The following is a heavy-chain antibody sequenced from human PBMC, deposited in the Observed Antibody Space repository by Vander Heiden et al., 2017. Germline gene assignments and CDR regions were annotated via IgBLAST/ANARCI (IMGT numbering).Heavy chain of an antibody. Sequence: EVQLVESGGGLVQPGGSLRLSCAASGFTFSSYSMNWVRQAPGKGLEWVSYITSSSYTISYADSVKGRFTVSRDNAKNSRYLQMNSLRDEDTAVYYCVRFSRGGDYWGQGTLVTVSS. J-gene: IGHJ4*02. CDR1: GFTFSSYS. CDR2: ITSSSYTI. D-gene: IGHD2-2*01. V-gene: IGHV3-48*02. CDR3: VRFSRGGDY.